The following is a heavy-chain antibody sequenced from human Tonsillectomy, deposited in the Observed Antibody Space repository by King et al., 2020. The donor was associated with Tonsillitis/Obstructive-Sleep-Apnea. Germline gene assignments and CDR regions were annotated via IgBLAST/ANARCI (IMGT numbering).Heavy chain of an antibody. Sequence: VQLVESGGGVVQPGRSLRLSCAVSGFTFSNSGMHWVRQAPDKGLEWVAVISYDGSYKHSADSVKGRFTISRDNSKNTLYLQMNSLRPDDTAVYYCAKAGPADFWSGYLQSYFYYGMDVWGQGTTVTISS. CDR2: ISYDGSYK. J-gene: IGHJ6*02. CDR3: AKAGPADFWSGYLQSYFYYGMDV. D-gene: IGHD3-3*01. V-gene: IGHV3-30*18. CDR1: GFTFSNSG.